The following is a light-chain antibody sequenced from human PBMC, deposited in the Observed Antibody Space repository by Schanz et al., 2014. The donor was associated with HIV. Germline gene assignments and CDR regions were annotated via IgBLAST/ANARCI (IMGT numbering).Light chain of an antibody. CDR2: DVG. V-gene: IGLV2-11*01. J-gene: IGLJ3*02. CDR3: CSYAGTYTWV. Sequence: SALTQPRSVSGSPGQSITISCTGTSSDIGAFNFLSWSQHHPGKAPKLIIYDVGKRPSGVPDRFSGSKSGNAASLTISGLQSDDEAYYHCCSYAGTYTWVFGGGTKLTVL. CDR1: SSDIGAFNF.